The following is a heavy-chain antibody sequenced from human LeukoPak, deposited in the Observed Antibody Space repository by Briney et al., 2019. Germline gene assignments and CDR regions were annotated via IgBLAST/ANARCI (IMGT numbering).Heavy chain of an antibody. J-gene: IGHJ4*02. Sequence: GGSLRLSCAASGFSLRRYWMSGVLQAPGEGLEWVANIKQDESEKDYVASVKGRFTISRDNAKDSLYLQMNSLRAEDTALYYCARAPFNVVVVIYYFDYWGQGTLVTASS. CDR3: ARAPFNVVVVIYYFDY. CDR2: IKQDESEK. D-gene: IGHD3-22*01. V-gene: IGHV3-7*03. CDR1: GFSLRRYW.